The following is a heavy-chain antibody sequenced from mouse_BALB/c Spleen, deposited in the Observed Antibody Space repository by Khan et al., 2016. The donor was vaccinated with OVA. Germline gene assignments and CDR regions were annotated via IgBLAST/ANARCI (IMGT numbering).Heavy chain of an antibody. CDR3: VRPYGNYGYYAMDY. D-gene: IGHD2-10*02. CDR1: GFTFNTYA. Sequence: EVQLVESGGGLAQPKGSLKLTCAASGFTFNTYAMNWVRQAPGKGLEWVARIRSKFNNYATYYADSLKDRFTISRDDSQSMLYLQMNNLKTEDTAMYYCVRPYGNYGYYAMDYWGQGTSVTVSS. J-gene: IGHJ4*01. CDR2: IRSKFNNYAT. V-gene: IGHV10-1*02.